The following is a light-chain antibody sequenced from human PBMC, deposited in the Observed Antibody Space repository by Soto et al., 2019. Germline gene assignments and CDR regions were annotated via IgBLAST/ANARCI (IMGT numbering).Light chain of an antibody. CDR3: AAWDDRLNSVI. CDR2: TNI. J-gene: IGLJ2*01. V-gene: IGLV1-44*01. Sequence: QSVLTQPPSASGTPGQSVSISCSGSRSNIGTYPVNWYQQPPGTAPKLLFYTNIQRPSGVPDRFSASKAGTSASLAISGLQSEDEADYYCAAWDDRLNSVIFGGGTKVTVL. CDR1: RSNIGTYP.